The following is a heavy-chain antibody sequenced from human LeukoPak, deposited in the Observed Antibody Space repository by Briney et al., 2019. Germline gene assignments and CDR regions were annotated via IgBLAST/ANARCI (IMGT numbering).Heavy chain of an antibody. CDR3: ARETSGGYYYYGMDV. Sequence: GGSLRLSCAASGFTFSSYGMHWVRQAPGKGLEWVAVISYDGSNKYYADSVKGRFTISRDNSKNTLYLQMNSLRAEDTAVYYCARETSGGYYYYGMDVWGQGTTVTVSS. CDR1: GFTFSSYG. D-gene: IGHD6-19*01. CDR2: ISYDGSNK. V-gene: IGHV3-30*19. J-gene: IGHJ6*02.